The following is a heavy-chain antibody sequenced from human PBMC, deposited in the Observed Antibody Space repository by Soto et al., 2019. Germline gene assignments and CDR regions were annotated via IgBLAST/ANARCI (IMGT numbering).Heavy chain of an antibody. V-gene: IGHV3-7*05. J-gene: IGHJ2*01. CDR1: GFTFSSYW. CDR2: IKQDGSEK. CDR3: AMNPYWSSYWYFDL. D-gene: IGHD1-1*01. Sequence: EVQLVESGGGLVQPGGSLRLSCAASGFTFSSYWMSWVRQAPGKGLEWVANIKQDGSEKYYVDSVKGRFTISRDNAKNSLYLQMNSLRAEDTAVYYCAMNPYWSSYWYFDLWGRGTLVTVSS.